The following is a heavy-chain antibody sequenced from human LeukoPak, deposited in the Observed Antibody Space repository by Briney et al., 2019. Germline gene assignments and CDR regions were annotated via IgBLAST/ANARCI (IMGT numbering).Heavy chain of an antibody. D-gene: IGHD2-15*01. CDR2: IYSGGST. Sequence: GGSLRLSCAASGFTFSSYSMNWVRQAPGKGLEWVSVIYSGGSTYYADSVKGRFTISRDNSKNTLYLQMNSLRAEDTAVYYCASSLAHGCSGGSCYYFDYWGQGTLVTVSS. CDR1: GFTFSSYS. CDR3: ASSLAHGCSGGSCYYFDY. V-gene: IGHV3-53*01. J-gene: IGHJ4*02.